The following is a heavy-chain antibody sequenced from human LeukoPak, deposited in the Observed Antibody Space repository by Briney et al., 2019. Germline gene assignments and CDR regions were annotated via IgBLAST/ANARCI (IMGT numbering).Heavy chain of an antibody. V-gene: IGHV4-34*01. CDR3: ARGQVPAARGYNWFDP. Sequence: SETLSLTCAVYGWSFNDYYWNWVRQPPGRGLEWVGEINARGDTNYNPSLKSRVTISVDSSKNQFSLTLTSMIAADTAIYYCARGQVPAARGYNWFDPWGQGTLVTVSS. CDR2: INARGDT. D-gene: IGHD2-2*01. J-gene: IGHJ5*02. CDR1: GWSFNDYY.